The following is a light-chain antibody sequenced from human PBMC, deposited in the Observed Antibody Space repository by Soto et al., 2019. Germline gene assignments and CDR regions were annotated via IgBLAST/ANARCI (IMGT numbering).Light chain of an antibody. CDR2: GAS. J-gene: IGKJ1*01. Sequence: EIVFTQSPGTLSFSPGERATLSCRASQSVSSSYLAWYQQKPGQAPRLLISGASSRATGIPDRFSGSGSGTDFTLTISRLEPEDFAVYYCQQYAGSLPWTLGQGTKVDIK. CDR3: QQYAGSLPWT. CDR1: QSVSSSY. V-gene: IGKV3-20*01.